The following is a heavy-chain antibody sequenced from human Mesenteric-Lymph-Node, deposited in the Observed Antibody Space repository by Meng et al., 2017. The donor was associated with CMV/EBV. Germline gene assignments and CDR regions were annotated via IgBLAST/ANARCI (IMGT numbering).Heavy chain of an antibody. V-gene: IGHV1-69*04. CDR3: ARGRDSSGFHFDY. J-gene: IGHJ4*02. D-gene: IGHD3-22*01. CDR2: IIPVIGTG. CDR1: GGHFDSHA. Sequence: CKASGGHFDSHAIAWVRQGPRQGLEWMGRIIPVIGTGNYAQKFQGRVTITADKSTSTVYMELYSLTSEDTAVYYCARGRDSSGFHFDYWGQGTLVTVSS.